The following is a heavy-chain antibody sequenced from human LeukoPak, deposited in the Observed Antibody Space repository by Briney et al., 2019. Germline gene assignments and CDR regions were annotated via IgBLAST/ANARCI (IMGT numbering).Heavy chain of an antibody. V-gene: IGHV4-4*07. J-gene: IGHJ4*02. CDR2: IYTSGST. CDR3: ARGHGYYDSSGYYGREYFDY. Sequence: SETLSLTCTVSGGSISSYYWSWIRQPAGKGLEWIGRIYTSGSTNYNPSLKSRVTMSVDTSKNQFSLKLSSVTAADTAVYYCARGHGYYDSSGYYGREYFDYWGQGTLVTASS. D-gene: IGHD3-22*01. CDR1: GGSISSYY.